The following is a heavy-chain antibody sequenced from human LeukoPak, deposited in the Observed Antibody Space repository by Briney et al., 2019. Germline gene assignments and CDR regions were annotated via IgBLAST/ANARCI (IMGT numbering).Heavy chain of an antibody. CDR3: ARHLNNGFDI. V-gene: IGHV4-59*01. CDR1: GGSISSYY. CDR2: IYYSGST. D-gene: IGHD2/OR15-2a*01. J-gene: IGHJ3*02. Sequence: SETLSLTCTVSGGSISSYYWSWIRQPPGKGLEWIGYIYYSGSTNYNPSLKSRVTISVDTSKNQFSLKLSSVTAADTAIYYCARHLNNGFDIWGRGTMVTVSS.